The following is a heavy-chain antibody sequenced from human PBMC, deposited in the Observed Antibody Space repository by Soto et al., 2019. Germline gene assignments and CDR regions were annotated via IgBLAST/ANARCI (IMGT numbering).Heavy chain of an antibody. CDR3: SSEARTTVTRGWFDP. Sequence: QVQLVQSGAEVKKPGSSVKVSCKASGGTFSSYAISWVRQAPGQGLEWMGGIIPIFGTANYAQKFQGRVTITADESTSTADMDLSSLRSEDTAVYYCSSEARTTVTRGWFDPWGQGTLVTVSS. J-gene: IGHJ5*02. D-gene: IGHD4-17*01. V-gene: IGHV1-69*01. CDR1: GGTFSSYA. CDR2: IIPIFGTA.